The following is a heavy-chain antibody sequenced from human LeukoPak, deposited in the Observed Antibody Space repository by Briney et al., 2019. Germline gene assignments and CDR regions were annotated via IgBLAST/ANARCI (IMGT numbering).Heavy chain of an antibody. CDR2: FIPIFGTA. J-gene: IGHJ4*02. Sequence: GASVKVSCKASGYTFTGYYMHWVRQAPGQGLEWMGGFIPIFGTANYAQKFQGRVTITADESTTTAYMELSSLRSEDTAVYYCARELRDSSGYYLAPFDYWGQGTLVTVSS. D-gene: IGHD3-22*01. CDR1: GYTFTGYY. CDR3: ARELRDSSGYYLAPFDY. V-gene: IGHV1-69*13.